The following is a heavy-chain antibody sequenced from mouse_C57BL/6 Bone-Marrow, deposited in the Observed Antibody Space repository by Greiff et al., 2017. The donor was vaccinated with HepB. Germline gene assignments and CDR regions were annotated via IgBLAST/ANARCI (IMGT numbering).Heavy chain of an antibody. Sequence: EVKLMESGGGLVKPGGSLKLSCAASGFTFSSYAMSWVRQTPEKRLEWVATISDGGSYTYYPYNVTGRFTISRDNAKNNLYLQMSQLKSEDTAMYYCARGGPTIVTTWYFYVWGTGTTVTVSS. J-gene: IGHJ1*03. CDR2: ISDGGSYT. CDR3: ARGGPTIVTTWYFYV. CDR1: GFTFSSYA. V-gene: IGHV5-4*03. D-gene: IGHD2-5*01.